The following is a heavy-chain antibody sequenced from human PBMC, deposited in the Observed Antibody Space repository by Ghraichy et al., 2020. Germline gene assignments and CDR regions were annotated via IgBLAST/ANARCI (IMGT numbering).Heavy chain of an antibody. D-gene: IGHD3-22*01. CDR1: GFTFSSYW. Sequence: GGSLRLSCAASGFTFSSYWMHWVRQAPGKGLVWVSRINGDGSTTSYADSVKGRFTISRDNAKKTLYLQMNSLRAEDTAVYYCARRDYYDSSGYRVDYWGQGTLVTVSS. CDR2: INGDGSTT. V-gene: IGHV3-74*01. CDR3: ARRDYYDSSGYRVDY. J-gene: IGHJ4*02.